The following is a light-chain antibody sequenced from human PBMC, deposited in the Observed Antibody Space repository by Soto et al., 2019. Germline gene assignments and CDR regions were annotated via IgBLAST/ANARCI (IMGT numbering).Light chain of an antibody. V-gene: IGKV4-1*01. CDR3: HQYYSTPRT. CDR2: WAS. CDR1: QTFLDSSKNNYY. J-gene: IGKJ1*01. Sequence: ENVMNQSAASLAVYLVERATIKCKSSQTFLDSSKNNYYLTWYQQKPGQPPKLLIYWASTREFGVPDRFSGSGSGTNFTLTFSSPQAEDVAVYYCHQYYSTPRTFGHGTKVDIK.